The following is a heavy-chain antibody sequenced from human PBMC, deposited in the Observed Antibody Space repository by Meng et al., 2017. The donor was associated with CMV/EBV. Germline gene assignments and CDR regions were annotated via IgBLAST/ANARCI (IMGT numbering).Heavy chain of an antibody. J-gene: IGHJ4*02. Sequence: GGSLRLSCAASGFTFSSYAMSWVRQAPGKGLEWVSVIYSGGSSTYYADSVKGRLTISRDNSKNTLYLQMNSLRAEDTAVYYCAKGGEGYSYGYDYWGQGTLVTVSS. CDR2: IYSGGSST. CDR1: GFTFSSYA. D-gene: IGHD5-18*01. CDR3: AKGGEGYSYGYDY. V-gene: IGHV3-23*03.